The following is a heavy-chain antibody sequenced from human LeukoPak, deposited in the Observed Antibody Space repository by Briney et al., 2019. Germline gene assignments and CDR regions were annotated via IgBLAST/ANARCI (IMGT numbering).Heavy chain of an antibody. CDR1: GGSMSNSSYY. CDR3: ASGLLRGLVVAASLFAF. Sequence: SETLSLTCTVSGGSMSNSSYYWGWIRQPPGEGLEWIGSIYYRGSTYYNPSLKSRVTISVDTSKNQFSLKLSSVTAAETAVYYCASGLLRGLVVAASLFAFWGQGALVTVSS. V-gene: IGHV4-39*01. CDR2: IYYRGST. J-gene: IGHJ4*02. D-gene: IGHD2-15*01.